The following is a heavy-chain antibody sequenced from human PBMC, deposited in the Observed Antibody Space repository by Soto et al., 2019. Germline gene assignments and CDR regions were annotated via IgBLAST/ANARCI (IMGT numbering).Heavy chain of an antibody. V-gene: IGHV1-69*01. CDR3: ARGGIAADGTDRWFDP. D-gene: IGHD6-13*01. CDR1: GGTFSSYA. CDR2: IIPIFGTA. Sequence: QVQLVQSGAEVKKPGSSVKVSCKASGGTFSSYAISWVRQAPGQGLEWMGGIIPIFGTANYAQKFQGRVTITADESTSTAYMELSSLRSEDTAVYSCARGGIAADGTDRWFDPWGQGTLVTVSS. J-gene: IGHJ5*02.